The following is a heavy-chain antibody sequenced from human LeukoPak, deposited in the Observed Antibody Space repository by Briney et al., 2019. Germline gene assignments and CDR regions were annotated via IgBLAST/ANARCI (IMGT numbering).Heavy chain of an antibody. Sequence: GGSLRLSCAASGFTFSSYDMSWVRQAPGKGLEWVTVISGGGTSTYYADSVKGRFTISKDNSRNTLYLQMNSLRAEDTAVYYCAKTFIAVANPIDYWGQGTLVTVSS. CDR2: ISGGGTST. V-gene: IGHV3-23*01. J-gene: IGHJ4*02. D-gene: IGHD6-19*01. CDR3: AKTFIAVANPIDY. CDR1: GFTFSSYD.